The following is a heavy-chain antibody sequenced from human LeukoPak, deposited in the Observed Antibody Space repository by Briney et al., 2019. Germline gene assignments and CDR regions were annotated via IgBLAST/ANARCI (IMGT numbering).Heavy chain of an antibody. CDR1: GFTFSSHA. D-gene: IGHD1-26*01. CDR2: ISDSGRET. Sequence: GGSLRLSCAASGFTFSSHAMSWVRQAPGKGLEWVSAISDSGRETFYTDSVKGRFTISRDNSKNTLYLEMNSLRAEDTAVYYSAKPSGRHPNYDFDHWGQGTLVTVSS. V-gene: IGHV3-23*01. CDR3: AKPSGRHPNYDFDH. J-gene: IGHJ4*02.